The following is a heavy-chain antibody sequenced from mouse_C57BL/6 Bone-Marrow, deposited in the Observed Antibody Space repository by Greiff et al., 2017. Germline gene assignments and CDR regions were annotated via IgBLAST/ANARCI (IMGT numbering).Heavy chain of an antibody. Sequence: EVQGVESGGDLVKPGGSLKLSCAASGFTFSSYGMSWVRQTPDKRLEWVATISSGGSYTYYPDSVKGRFTISRDNAKNTLYLQMSSLKSEDTAMYYCASYYGSSYDAMDYWGQGTSVTVSS. J-gene: IGHJ4*01. CDR2: ISSGGSYT. D-gene: IGHD1-1*01. CDR1: GFTFSSYG. CDR3: ASYYGSSYDAMDY. V-gene: IGHV5-6*01.